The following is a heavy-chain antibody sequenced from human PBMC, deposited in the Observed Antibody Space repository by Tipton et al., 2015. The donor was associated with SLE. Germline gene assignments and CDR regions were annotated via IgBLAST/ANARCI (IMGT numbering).Heavy chain of an antibody. J-gene: IGHJ4*02. D-gene: IGHD3-22*01. CDR2: ISYDGSNK. V-gene: IGHV3-30*04. Sequence: SLRLSCAASGFTFSSYAMHWVRQAPGKGLEWVAVISYDGSNKYYEDSVKGRFTISRDNSKNTLYLQMNSLRTEDTAVYYCARDRHDSSGYYHDYWRQGTLVTVSS. CDR3: ARDRHDSSGYYHDY. CDR1: GFTFSSYA.